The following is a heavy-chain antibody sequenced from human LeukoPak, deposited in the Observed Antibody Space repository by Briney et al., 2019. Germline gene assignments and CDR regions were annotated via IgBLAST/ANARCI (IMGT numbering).Heavy chain of an antibody. Sequence: GGSLRLSCAASGFTFSSYEMNWVRQAPGKGLEWVSYISSSGSTIYYADSVKGRFTISRDNAKNSLYLQMNSLRAEDTAVYYCARAPTRHYYYMDVWGKGTTVTVSS. CDR1: GFTFSSYE. CDR2: ISSSGSTI. V-gene: IGHV3-48*03. CDR3: ARAPTRHYYYMDV. J-gene: IGHJ6*03.